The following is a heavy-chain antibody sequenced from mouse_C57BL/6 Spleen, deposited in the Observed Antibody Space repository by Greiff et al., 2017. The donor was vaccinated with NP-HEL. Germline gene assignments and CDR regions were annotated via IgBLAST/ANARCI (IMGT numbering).Heavy chain of an antibody. J-gene: IGHJ3*01. CDR2: ISSGGSYT. V-gene: IGHV5-6*01. Sequence: DVQLVESGGDLVKPGGSLKLSCAASGFTFSSYGMSWVRQTPDKRLEWVATISSGGSYTYYPDSVKGRFTISRDNAKNTLYLQMSSLKSEDTAMYYCARHSDYGFAYWGQGTLVTVSA. D-gene: IGHD2-4*01. CDR1: GFTFSSYG. CDR3: ARHSDYGFAY.